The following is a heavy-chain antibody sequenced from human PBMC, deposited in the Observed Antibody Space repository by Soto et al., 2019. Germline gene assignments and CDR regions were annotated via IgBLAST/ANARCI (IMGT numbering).Heavy chain of an antibody. CDR1: GGSISSYY. CDR3: ARGPPTYSSRGYYGMDV. CDR2: IYYSGST. D-gene: IGHD5-18*01. J-gene: IGHJ6*02. Sequence: SETLSLTCTVSGGSISSYYWSWIRQPPGKGLEWIGYIYYSGSTNYNPSLKSRVTISVDTSKNQFSLKLSSVTAADTAVYYCARGPPTYSSRGYYGMDVWGQGTTVTVSS. V-gene: IGHV4-59*01.